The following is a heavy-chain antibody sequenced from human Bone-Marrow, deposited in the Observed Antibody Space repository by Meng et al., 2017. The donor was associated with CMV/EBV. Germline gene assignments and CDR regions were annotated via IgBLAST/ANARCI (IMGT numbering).Heavy chain of an antibody. CDR1: GFIFTIYA. CDR3: AKAGPGIVPSKNGMDV. CDR2: IYSDGST. V-gene: IGHV3-23*01. J-gene: IGHJ6*02. D-gene: IGHD1-26*01. Sequence: GESLKISCSASGFIFTIYAMTWVRQAPGKGLEWVSTIYSDGSTYYADSLKGRFTISRDNSKNTLSLQMNSLRAADTAVYYCAKAGPGIVPSKNGMDVWGQGTTVTASS.